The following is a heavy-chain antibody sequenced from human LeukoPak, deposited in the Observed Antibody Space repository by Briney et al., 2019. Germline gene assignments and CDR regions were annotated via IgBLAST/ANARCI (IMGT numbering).Heavy chain of an antibody. CDR3: ARGVNVWGSYRSRDDAFDI. J-gene: IGHJ3*02. CDR1: GFTFSSYA. Sequence: GGSLILSCAASGFTFSSYAMHWVRQAPGKGLEWVAVISYDGSNKYYADSVKGRFTISRDNSKNTLYLQMNSLRAEDTAVYYCARGVNVWGSYRSRDDAFDIWGQGTMVTVSS. CDR2: ISYDGSNK. D-gene: IGHD3-16*02. V-gene: IGHV3-30*04.